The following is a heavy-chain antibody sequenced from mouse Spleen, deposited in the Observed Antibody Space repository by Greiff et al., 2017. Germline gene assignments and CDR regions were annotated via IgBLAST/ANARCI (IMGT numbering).Heavy chain of an antibody. CDR2: ISYDGSN. CDR1: GYSITSGYY. CDR3: ARSRGNYGYDGFAY. Sequence: DVQLQESGPGLVKPSQSLSLTCSVTGYSITSGYYWNWIRQFPGNKLEWMGYISYDGSNNYNPSLKNRISITRDTSKNQFFLKLNSVTTEDTATYYCARSRGNYGYDGFAYWGQGTLVTVSA. V-gene: IGHV3-6*01. D-gene: IGHD2-2*01. J-gene: IGHJ3*01.